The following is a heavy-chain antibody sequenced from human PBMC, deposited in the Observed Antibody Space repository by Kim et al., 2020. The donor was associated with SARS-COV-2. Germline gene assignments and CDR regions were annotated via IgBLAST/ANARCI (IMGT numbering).Heavy chain of an antibody. V-gene: IGHV1-18*01. CDR3: ARDQGMGYYDSSGYLFGFDY. CDR1: GYTFTSYG. D-gene: IGHD3-22*01. CDR2: ISAYNGNT. Sequence: ASVKVSCKASGYTFTSYGISWVRQAPGQGLEWMGWISAYNGNTNYAQKLQGRVTMTTDTSTSTAYMELRSLRSDDTAVYYCARDQGMGYYDSSGYLFGFDYWGQGTLVTVSS. J-gene: IGHJ4*02.